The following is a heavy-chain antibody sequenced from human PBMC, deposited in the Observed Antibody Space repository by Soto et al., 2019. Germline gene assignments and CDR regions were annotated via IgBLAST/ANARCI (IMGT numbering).Heavy chain of an antibody. CDR2: IYYSGST. J-gene: IGHJ4*02. CDR3: ARTNLRFLEWFHFDY. V-gene: IGHV4-59*01. CDR1: GGSISSYY. Sequence: PSETLSLTCTVSGGSISSYYWSWIRQPPGKGLEWIGYIYYSGSTNYNPSLKSRVTISVDTSKNQFSLKLSSVTAADTAVYYCARTNLRFLEWFHFDYWGQGTLVTVSS. D-gene: IGHD3-3*01.